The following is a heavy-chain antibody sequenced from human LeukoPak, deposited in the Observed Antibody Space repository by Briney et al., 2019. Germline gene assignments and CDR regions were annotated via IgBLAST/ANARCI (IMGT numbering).Heavy chain of an antibody. D-gene: IGHD3-16*01. Sequence: GGSLRLSCSASGFTFSDYYMSWIRQAPGKGLEWVSSISSSSSYIYYADSVKGRFTISRDNAKNSLYLQMNSLRAEDTAVYYCAREPWGEDSAFDIWGQGTMVTVSS. CDR1: GFTFSDYY. J-gene: IGHJ3*02. CDR2: ISSSSSYI. V-gene: IGHV3-11*06. CDR3: AREPWGEDSAFDI.